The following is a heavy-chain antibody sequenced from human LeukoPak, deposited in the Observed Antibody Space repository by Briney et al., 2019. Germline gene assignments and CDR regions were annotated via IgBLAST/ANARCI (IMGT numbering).Heavy chain of an antibody. Sequence: GASVKVSCKASGYIFSDYGMNWVRLTPGHGLEWVGWVSPYDGETKYGKEFQGRVTLTIDTSTTTAYMELSRLRSDDTAVYYCARDRWIMDVWGKGTTVTVSS. D-gene: IGHD1-1*01. CDR1: GYIFSDYG. CDR2: VSPYDGET. CDR3: ARDRWIMDV. V-gene: IGHV1-18*01. J-gene: IGHJ6*03.